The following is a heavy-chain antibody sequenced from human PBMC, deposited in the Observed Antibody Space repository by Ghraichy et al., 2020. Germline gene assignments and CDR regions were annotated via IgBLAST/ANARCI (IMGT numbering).Heavy chain of an antibody. V-gene: IGHV4-39*01. Sequence: SETLSLTCTVSDGSINSGNSYWAWIRQPPGKGLEWIGNIYSSENIDYSGTTYYNPSLKSRVTISVDTSKNQFSLRVTSVTGADSAVYYCATNTTSSIGFDVWGQGTKVIVSS. J-gene: IGHJ3*01. CDR2: IYSSENIDYSGTT. CDR3: ATNTTSSIGFDV. CDR1: DGSINSGNSY. D-gene: IGHD6-6*01.